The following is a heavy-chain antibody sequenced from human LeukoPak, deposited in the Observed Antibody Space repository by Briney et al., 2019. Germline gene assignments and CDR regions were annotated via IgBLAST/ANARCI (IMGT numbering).Heavy chain of an antibody. J-gene: IGHJ6*03. CDR3: ARPHDYSNYGAMDV. CDR2: IYHSGST. Sequence: PSETLSLTCTVSGYSISSGYYWGWIRQPPGKGLEWIGEIYHSGSTNYNPSLKSRVTISVDTSKNQFSLKLSSVTAADTAVYYCARPHDYSNYGAMDVWGKGTTVTVSS. V-gene: IGHV4-38-2*02. D-gene: IGHD4-11*01. CDR1: GYSISSGYY.